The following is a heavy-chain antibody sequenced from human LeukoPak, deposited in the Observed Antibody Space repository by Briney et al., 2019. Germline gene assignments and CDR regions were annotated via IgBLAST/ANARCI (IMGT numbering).Heavy chain of an antibody. CDR3: ARDRVDTDAFDI. V-gene: IGHV4-4*02. CDR2: IYHSGST. D-gene: IGHD5-18*01. CDR1: GGSISSSNW. J-gene: IGHJ3*02. Sequence: SGTLSLTCAVSGGSISSSNWWSWVRPPPGKGLEWIGEIYHSGSTNYNPSLKSRVTISVDTSKNQFSLKLSSVTAADTAVYYCARDRVDTDAFDIWGQGTMVTVSS.